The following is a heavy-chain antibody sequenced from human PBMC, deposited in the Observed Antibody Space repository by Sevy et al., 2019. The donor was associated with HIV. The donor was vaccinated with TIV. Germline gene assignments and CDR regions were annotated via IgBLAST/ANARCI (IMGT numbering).Heavy chain of an antibody. Sequence: GGSLRLSCAASGFTFSSYAMHWVRQAPGKGLEWVAVISYDGSNKYYADSVKGRFTISRDNSENTLYLQMNSLRAEDTAVYYCARVDSSGYYYTEYFQHWGQGTLVTVSS. J-gene: IGHJ1*01. CDR1: GFTFSSYA. D-gene: IGHD3-22*01. CDR2: ISYDGSNK. V-gene: IGHV3-30-3*01. CDR3: ARVDSSGYYYTEYFQH.